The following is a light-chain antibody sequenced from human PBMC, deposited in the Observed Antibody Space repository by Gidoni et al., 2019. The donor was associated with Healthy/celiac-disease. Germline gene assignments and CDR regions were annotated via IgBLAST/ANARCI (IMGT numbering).Light chain of an antibody. J-gene: IGKJ4*01. Sequence: DIQMTQSPSTLSASVVDRVNITCRASQSISSWLAWYQQKPGKAPKLLIYKASSLESGVPSRFSGSGSGTEFTLTISSLQPDDFATYYCQQYNSYSPPLTFXGXTKVEIK. V-gene: IGKV1-5*03. CDR2: KAS. CDR3: QQYNSYSPPLT. CDR1: QSISSW.